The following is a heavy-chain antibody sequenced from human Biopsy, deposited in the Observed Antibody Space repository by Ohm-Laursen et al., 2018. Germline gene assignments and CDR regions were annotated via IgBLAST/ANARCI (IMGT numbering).Heavy chain of an antibody. Sequence: SLRLSCTASGFPFSDYYMRRIRQAPGKGLEWVSYISSGGTTIYYADSVKGRFTISRDNAKNSLYLQMNSLRADDTAVYYCARDTRWSPHHMDVWGQGTTVTVSS. CDR1: GFPFSDYY. CDR3: ARDTRWSPHHMDV. V-gene: IGHV3-11*01. J-gene: IGHJ6*02. D-gene: IGHD4-23*01. CDR2: ISSGGTTI.